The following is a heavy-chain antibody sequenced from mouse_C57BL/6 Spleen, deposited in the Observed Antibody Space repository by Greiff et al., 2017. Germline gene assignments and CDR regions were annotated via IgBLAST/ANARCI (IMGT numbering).Heavy chain of an antibody. Sequence: QVHVKQSGAELVKPGASVKLSCKASGYTFTSYWMHWVKQRPGQGLEWIGMIHPNSGSTNYNEKFKSKDTLTVDKSSSTAYMQLSSLTSEDSAVYYCARYGTGFAYWGQGTLVTVSA. D-gene: IGHD4-1*01. CDR1: GYTFTSYW. J-gene: IGHJ3*01. CDR2: IHPNSGST. CDR3: ARYGTGFAY. V-gene: IGHV1-64*01.